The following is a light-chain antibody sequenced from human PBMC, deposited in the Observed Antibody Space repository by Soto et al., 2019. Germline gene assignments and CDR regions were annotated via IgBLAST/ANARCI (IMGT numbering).Light chain of an antibody. CDR1: SSDVGGYKY. CDR2: EVS. J-gene: IGLJ3*02. V-gene: IGLV2-8*01. CDR3: SSYAGGNNWV. Sequence: QAVLTQPPSASGSPGQSVTISCIGTSSDVGGYKYVSWYQQHPGKAPKLMIYEVSKRPSGVPDRFSGSKSGNTASLTVSGLQAEDEGDYYCSSYAGGNNWVFGGGTKLTVL.